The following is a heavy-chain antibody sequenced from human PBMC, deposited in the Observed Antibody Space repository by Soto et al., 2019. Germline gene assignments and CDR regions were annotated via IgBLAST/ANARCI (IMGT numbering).Heavy chain of an antibody. CDR1: GGSINSTGLT. J-gene: IGHJ5*02. Sequence: SETLSLTCTVSGGSINSTGLTANWIRQSPGKGLEWIGYIYQSGSTFYNPSLRSRDTISADRSKNQFSLNLNSVTAADTAVYYCARGNINVVEGLVSWFDPWGQGTLVTVSS. V-gene: IGHV4-30-2*06. CDR3: ARGNINVVEGLVSWFDP. D-gene: IGHD2-8*01. CDR2: IYQSGST.